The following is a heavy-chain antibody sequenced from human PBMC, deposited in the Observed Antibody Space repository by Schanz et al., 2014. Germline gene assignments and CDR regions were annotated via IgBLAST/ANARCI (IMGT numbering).Heavy chain of an antibody. V-gene: IGHV1-69*04. CDR2: VIPILGVT. Sequence: QVQLVQSWAEVKGPGASVRVSCKASGYTFTSYDFSWVPQAPGQGLEWMGRVIPILGVTHYAQKFQGRVNITADKSTTTAYMELNSLNSDDTAVYYCATLDYADSVSWGQGTLVTVSS. CDR3: ATLDYADSVS. D-gene: IGHD4-17*01. CDR1: GYTFTSYD. J-gene: IGHJ5*02.